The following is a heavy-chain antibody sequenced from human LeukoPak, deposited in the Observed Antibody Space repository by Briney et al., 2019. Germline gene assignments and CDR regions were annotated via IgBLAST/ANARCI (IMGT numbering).Heavy chain of an antibody. V-gene: IGHV3-30-3*01. Sequence: GGSLRLSCAASGFTFSSYAMHWVRQAPGKGLEGVAVISYDGSNKYYADSVKGRFTISRDNSKNTLYLQMNSLRAEDTAVYYCARDKMVRGVINEYYFDYWGQGTLVTVSS. CDR2: ISYDGSNK. J-gene: IGHJ4*02. CDR3: ARDKMVRGVINEYYFDY. D-gene: IGHD3-10*01. CDR1: GFTFSSYA.